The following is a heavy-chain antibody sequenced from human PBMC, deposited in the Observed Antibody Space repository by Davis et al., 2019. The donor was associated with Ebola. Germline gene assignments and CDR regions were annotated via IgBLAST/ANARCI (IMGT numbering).Heavy chain of an antibody. CDR3: ARAPAEPVFDY. J-gene: IGHJ4*02. CDR2: IKEDGSDK. Sequence: PGGSLRLSCAASGFSFSTYWMSWVRQAPGKGPEWVANIKEDGSDKYYADSVKGRFTISRDNAKNSLYLQMNSLRAEDTAVYYCARAPAEPVFDYWGQGTLVTVSS. V-gene: IGHV3-7*01. D-gene: IGHD1-14*01. CDR1: GFSFSTYW.